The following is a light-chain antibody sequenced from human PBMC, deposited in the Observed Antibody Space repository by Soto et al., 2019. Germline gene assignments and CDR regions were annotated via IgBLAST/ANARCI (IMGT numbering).Light chain of an antibody. V-gene: IGKV1-5*01. Sequence: DIQMTQSPSTLSASVGDSVTIPCRASQSIMSWLAWYQQKPGKAPKLLIYDASSLESGVPSRFSGSGSGTEFTLTISSLKPDDCANDSCKQYKSYSGYTFGKGTKREIK. CDR1: QSIMSW. J-gene: IGKJ2*01. CDR2: DAS. CDR3: KQYKSYSGYT.